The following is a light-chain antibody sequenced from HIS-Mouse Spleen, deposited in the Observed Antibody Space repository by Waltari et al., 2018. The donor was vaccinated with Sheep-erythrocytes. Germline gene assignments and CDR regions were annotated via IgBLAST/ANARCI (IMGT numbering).Light chain of an antibody. CDR2: EVS. CDR1: SSDVGGYNY. V-gene: IGLV2-14*01. Sequence: QSALTQPASVSGSPGQSITISCTGTSSDVGGYNYVSWYQQHPGKAPKLMIYEVSNRTSGVSNRFSGSQSGNTASLTISGLQAEDEADYYCSSYTSSSTPVVFGGGTKLTVL. J-gene: IGLJ2*01. CDR3: SSYTSSSTPVV.